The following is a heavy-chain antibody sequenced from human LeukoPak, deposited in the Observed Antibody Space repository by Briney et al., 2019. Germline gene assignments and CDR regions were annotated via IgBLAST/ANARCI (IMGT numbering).Heavy chain of an antibody. V-gene: IGHV3-23*01. CDR1: GFTFSSYS. CDR3: ARRAGAYSHPYDY. J-gene: IGHJ4*02. CDR2: ISGNGGST. Sequence: GGSLRLSCAASGFTFSSYSMNWVRQAPGKGLEWLSAISGNGGSTYYADSVKGRFTISRDDSKNTLYLQMNSLRAEDTAVYYCARRAGAYSHPYDYWGQGTLVTVSS. D-gene: IGHD4/OR15-4a*01.